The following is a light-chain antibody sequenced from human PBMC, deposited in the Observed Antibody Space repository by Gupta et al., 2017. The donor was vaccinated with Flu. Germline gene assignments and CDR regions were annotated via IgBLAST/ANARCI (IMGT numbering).Light chain of an antibody. CDR3: CSYEVLRDRQL. CDR1: SSDVGGYNL. J-gene: IGLJ2*01. CDR2: EVK. Sequence: QSALNHPASVSGFPGQSVTISCTLTSSDVGGYNLVSWYQHYPGQAPKLIIYEVKMRPSGVSDRFSGSKYGNTAYLTISGLQSEDEADYYCCSYEVLRDRQLFGGGTKLTVL. V-gene: IGLV2-23*02.